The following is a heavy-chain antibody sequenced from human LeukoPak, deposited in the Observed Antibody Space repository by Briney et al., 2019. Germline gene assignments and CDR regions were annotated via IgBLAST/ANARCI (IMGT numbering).Heavy chain of an antibody. CDR2: IYSGGST. J-gene: IGHJ4*02. CDR3: ASELNYAVAGTASGY. Sequence: PGGSLRLSCAASGFTVSSNYMSWVRQAPGKGLEWVSVIYSGGSTYYADSVKGQFTISRDNSKNTLYLQMNSLRAEDTAVYYCASELNYAVAGTASGYWGQGTLVTVSS. V-gene: IGHV3-53*01. D-gene: IGHD6-19*01. CDR1: GFTVSSNY.